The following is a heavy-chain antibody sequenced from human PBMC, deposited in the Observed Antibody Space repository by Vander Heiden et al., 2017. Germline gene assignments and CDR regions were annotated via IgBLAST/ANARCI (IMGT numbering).Heavy chain of an antibody. CDR1: GSTFSSTA. D-gene: IGHD3-10*01. Sequence: EVQLLESGGGLVQPGGSLRLSCAAPGSTFSSTATSWVPQAPGKGLEWVSAISGSGGSTYYADSVKGRFTISRDNSKNTLYLQMNSLRAEDTAVYYCAKWPWGSADKPYYFDYWGQGTLVTVSS. CDR3: AKWPWGSADKPYYFDY. CDR2: ISGSGGST. V-gene: IGHV3-23*01. J-gene: IGHJ4*02.